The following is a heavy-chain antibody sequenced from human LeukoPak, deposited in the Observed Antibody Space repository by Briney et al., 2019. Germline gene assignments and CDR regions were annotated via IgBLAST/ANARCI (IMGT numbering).Heavy chain of an antibody. V-gene: IGHV3-48*02. CDR3: ARESSMVPDY. D-gene: IGHD2-2*01. J-gene: IGHJ4*02. CDR2: ITASGTAM. Sequence: GGSLRLSCAASGFTFSSYSMSWVRQAPGKGLEWVSHITASGTAMFYADSVKGRFTISRDNAKSSLYLQMNSLRDEDTAVYYCARESSMVPDYWGQGTLVTVSS. CDR1: GFTFSSYS.